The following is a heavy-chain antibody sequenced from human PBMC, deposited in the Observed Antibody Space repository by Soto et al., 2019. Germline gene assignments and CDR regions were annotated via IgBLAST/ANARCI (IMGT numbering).Heavy chain of an antibody. Sequence: PGGSLRLSCAASGFTFSRVWMSWVRQAPGKGLEWVSSISSSSSYIYYADSVKGRFTISRDNAKNSLYLQMNSLRAEDTAVYYCAKDPESGSAPYGMDVWGQGTTVTVSS. V-gene: IGHV3-21*01. CDR2: ISSSSSYI. CDR1: GFTFSRVW. J-gene: IGHJ6*02. CDR3: AKDPESGSAPYGMDV. D-gene: IGHD1-26*01.